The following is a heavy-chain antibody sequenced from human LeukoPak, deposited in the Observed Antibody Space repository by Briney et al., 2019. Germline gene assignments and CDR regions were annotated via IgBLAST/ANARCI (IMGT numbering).Heavy chain of an antibody. Sequence: SSETLSLTCAVYGGSFSGHYWSWIRQPPGKGLEWIGEINHSGSTNYNPSLKSRVTISVDTSKNQFSLKLSSVTAADTAVYYCASQGSSSNWFDPWGQGTLVTVSS. V-gene: IGHV4-34*01. J-gene: IGHJ5*02. CDR2: INHSGST. CDR1: GGSFSGHY. CDR3: ASQGSSSNWFDP.